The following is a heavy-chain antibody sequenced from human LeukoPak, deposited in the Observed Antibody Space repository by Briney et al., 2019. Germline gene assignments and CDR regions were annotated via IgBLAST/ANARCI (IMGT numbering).Heavy chain of an antibody. V-gene: IGHV5-51*01. CDR1: GYSFSTYR. CDR3: ARTYYYGSGSYYNPGH. CDR2: IYPGDSDT. D-gene: IGHD3-10*01. J-gene: IGHJ4*02. Sequence: GESLKISCKGSGYSFSTYRIGWVRQMPGKGLEWMGIIYPGDSDTRYSPSFQGQVTISADKSISTAYLQLSSLKASDTAMYYCARTYYYGSGSYYNPGHWGQGTLVTVSS.